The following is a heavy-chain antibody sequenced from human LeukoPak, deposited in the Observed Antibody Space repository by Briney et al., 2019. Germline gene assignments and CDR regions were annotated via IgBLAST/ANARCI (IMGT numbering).Heavy chain of an antibody. D-gene: IGHD6-13*01. V-gene: IGHV3-48*02. CDR2: ISSSTSTI. CDR3: AREGYYSSLGY. CDR1: GFAFSSYG. J-gene: IGHJ4*02. Sequence: GGSLRLSCAASGFAFSSYGMSWVRQAPGKGLEWVSYISSSTSTIYYADSVKGRFTISRDNAKNSLYLQMSSLRDEDTAVFHCAREGYYSSLGYWGQGTLVTVSS.